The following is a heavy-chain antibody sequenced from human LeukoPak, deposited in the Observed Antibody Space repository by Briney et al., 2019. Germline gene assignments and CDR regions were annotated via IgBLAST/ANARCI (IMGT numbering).Heavy chain of an antibody. V-gene: IGHV4-59*11. D-gene: IGHD1-26*01. CDR2: MYYSGNS. CDR3: ARASSGSYEDFDY. CDR1: GASIRSHY. Sequence: SETLSLTCTVSGASIRSHYWSWIRQPPGKGLEWIGYMYYSGNSNYNPALKSRVTISVDTSKNQFSLKLSSVTAADTAVYYCARASSGSYEDFDYWGQGTLVTVSS. J-gene: IGHJ4*02.